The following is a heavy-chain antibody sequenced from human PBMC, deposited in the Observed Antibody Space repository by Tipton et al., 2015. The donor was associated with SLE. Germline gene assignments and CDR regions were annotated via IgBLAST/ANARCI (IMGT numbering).Heavy chain of an antibody. Sequence: GSLRLSCAASGFTLSHFHMSGVRQAPGKGLEWVSVIYSGGSTYYADSVKGRFTISRDNSKNTLYLQMNSLRAEDTAVYYCASPYSHGAFDIGGQGTMVPASS. CDR3: ASPYSHGAFDI. V-gene: IGHV3-53*05. CDR2: IYSGGST. D-gene: IGHD6-13*01. J-gene: IGHJ3*02. CDR1: GFTLSHFH.